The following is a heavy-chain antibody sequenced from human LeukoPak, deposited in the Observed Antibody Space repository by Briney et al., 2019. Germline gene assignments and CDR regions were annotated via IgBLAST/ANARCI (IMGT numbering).Heavy chain of an antibody. D-gene: IGHD3-22*01. V-gene: IGHV3-33*01. CDR1: GFTFSSYG. CDR3: ARQDSGYYYVDY. Sequence: GGSLRLSCAASGFTFSSYGMHWVRQAPGKGLEWVAVIWYDGSNKYYADSVKGRFTISRGNSKNTLYLQMNSLRAEDTAVYYCARQDSGYYYVDYWGQGTLVTVSS. CDR2: IWYDGSNK. J-gene: IGHJ4*02.